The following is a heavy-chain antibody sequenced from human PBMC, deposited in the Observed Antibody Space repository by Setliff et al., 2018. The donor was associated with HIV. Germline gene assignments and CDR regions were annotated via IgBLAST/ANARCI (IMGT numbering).Heavy chain of an antibody. CDR1: GGSISSHY. CDR3: ARIAGDYDFWSGYSKYYYYYYMDV. V-gene: IGHV4-59*08. CDR2: IYYSGST. J-gene: IGHJ6*03. D-gene: IGHD3-3*01. Sequence: SETLSLTCTVSGGSISSHYWSWIRQPPGKGLEWIGYIYYSGSTNYNPSLKSRVTISVDTSKNQFSLKLSSVTAADTAVYYCARIAGDYDFWSGYSKYYYYYYMDVWGKGTTVTV.